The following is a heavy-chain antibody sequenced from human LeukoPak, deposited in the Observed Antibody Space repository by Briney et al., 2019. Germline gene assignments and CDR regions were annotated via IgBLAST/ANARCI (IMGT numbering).Heavy chain of an antibody. V-gene: IGHV3-21*01. J-gene: IGHJ6*03. CDR2: MTSSSTYI. CDR3: ARVSVGQGGDHILFYMDV. Sequence: EGSLRLSCAASGFDFSGYSMTWVRQAPGKGLEWVASMTSSSTYIDYADSVKGRFTLSRDNAENSLYLQMHSLRVDDMAVYYCARVSVGQGGDHILFYMDVWGKGTTVTVSS. CDR1: GFDFSGYS. D-gene: IGHD2/OR15-2a*01.